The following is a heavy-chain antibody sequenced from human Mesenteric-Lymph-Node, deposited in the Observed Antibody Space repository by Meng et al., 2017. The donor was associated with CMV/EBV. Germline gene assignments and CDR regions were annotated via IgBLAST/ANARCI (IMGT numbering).Heavy chain of an antibody. CDR3: ARAPYCSSTSCYPHYYGMDV. CDR2: INHSGST. Sequence: SETLSLTCAVYGGSFSGYYWSCIRQPPEKGLEWIGEINHSGSTNYNPSLKSRVTISVDTSKNQFSLKLSSVTAADTAVYYCARAPYCSSTSCYPHYYGMDVWGQGTTVTVSS. D-gene: IGHD2-2*01. V-gene: IGHV4-34*01. CDR1: GGSFSGYY. J-gene: IGHJ6*02.